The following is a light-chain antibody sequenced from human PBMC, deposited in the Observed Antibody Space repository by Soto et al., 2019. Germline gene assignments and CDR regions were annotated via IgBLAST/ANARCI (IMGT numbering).Light chain of an antibody. V-gene: IGLV2-14*01. Sequence: QSALTQPASGSGSPGRSITISCTRTSSDIGGYVSWYQQYPGKAPKIMIYDLTNRPSGVSNRFSGSKSGDTASLTISGLQAEDEADYYCSSPTSSYTVIFGTGTKVTVL. CDR1: SSDIGGY. J-gene: IGLJ1*01. CDR2: DLT. CDR3: SSPTSSYTVI.